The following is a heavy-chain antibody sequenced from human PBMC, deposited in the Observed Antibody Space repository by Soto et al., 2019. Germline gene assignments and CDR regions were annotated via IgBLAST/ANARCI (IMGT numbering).Heavy chain of an antibody. CDR2: ISSSSSYI. CDR3: ATDIEYSSSYYGMDV. D-gene: IGHD6-6*01. CDR1: GFTFSSYS. J-gene: IGHJ6*02. V-gene: IGHV3-21*01. Sequence: GGSLRLSCAASGFTFSSYSMNWVRQAPGKGLEWVSSISSSSSYIYYADSVKGRFTISRDNAKNSLYLQMNSLRAEDTAVYYCATDIEYSSSYYGMDVWGQGTTVTVSS.